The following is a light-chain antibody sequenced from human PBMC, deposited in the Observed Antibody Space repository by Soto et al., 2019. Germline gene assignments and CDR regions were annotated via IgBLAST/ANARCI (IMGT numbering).Light chain of an antibody. CDR2: AAS. V-gene: IGKV1-39*01. Sequence: DIQLTQSPSSLSASVGDRVTITCRASQSISSYLNCYQQKPRKAPKLRIYAASSLQSRVPLRFSGSESRTDVLLTTSRLQPEDFAPFYCQESYSTPYTFGLGHKLEMK. CDR3: QESYSTPYT. CDR1: QSISSY. J-gene: IGKJ2*01.